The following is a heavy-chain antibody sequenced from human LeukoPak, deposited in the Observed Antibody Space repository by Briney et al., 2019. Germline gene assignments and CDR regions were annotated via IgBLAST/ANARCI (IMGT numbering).Heavy chain of an antibody. CDR2: IYYSGST. Sequence: PSETLSLTCTVSGGSISSYYWSWIRQPPGKGLEWIGYIYYSGSTNYNPSLKSRVTISVDTSKNQFSLKLSSVTAADTAVYYRARVSGPLDYWGQGTLVTVSS. V-gene: IGHV4-59*01. CDR1: GGSISSYY. CDR3: ARVSGPLDY. J-gene: IGHJ4*02. D-gene: IGHD1-26*01.